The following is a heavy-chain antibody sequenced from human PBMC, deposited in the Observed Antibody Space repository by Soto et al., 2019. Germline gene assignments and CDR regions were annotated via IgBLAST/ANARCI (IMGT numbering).Heavy chain of an antibody. J-gene: IGHJ6*02. CDR3: ARLHSHGTYGMDV. CDR2: IIPIFGTT. CDR1: GGSFTYT. Sequence: SVKVSCKASGGSFTYTLSWVRQAPGQGLEWMGGIIPIFGTTNYAQKFQDRVTITADESTKTAYMELNTLTSEDTAVYYCARLHSHGTYGMDVWGQGTTVTVS. V-gene: IGHV1-69*13. D-gene: IGHD5-18*01.